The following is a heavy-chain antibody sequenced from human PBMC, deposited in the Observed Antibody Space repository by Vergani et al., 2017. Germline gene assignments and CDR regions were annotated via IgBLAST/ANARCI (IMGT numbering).Heavy chain of an antibody. CDR2: ISSSSSTI. V-gene: IGHV3-48*03. Sequence: EVQLVESGGGLVQPGGSLRLSCAASGFTFSSYEMNWVRQAPGKGLEWVSYISSSSSTIYYADSVKGRFTISRDNAKNSLYLQMNSLRAEDTAVYYCARDRTAAAGTPYTPSPTTFDYWGQGTLVTVSS. J-gene: IGHJ4*02. D-gene: IGHD6-13*01. CDR1: GFTFSSYE. CDR3: ARDRTAAAGTPYTPSPTTFDY.